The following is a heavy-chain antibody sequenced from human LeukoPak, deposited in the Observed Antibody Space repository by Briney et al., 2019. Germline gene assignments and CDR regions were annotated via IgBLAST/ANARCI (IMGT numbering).Heavy chain of an antibody. D-gene: IGHD3-10*01. J-gene: IGHJ4*02. V-gene: IGHV3-23*01. Sequence: GGSLRLSCAASGFTVSSNYMSWVRQAPGKGLEWVSAISGSGGSTYYADSVKGRFTISRDNSKNTLYLQMNSLRAEDTAVYYCAKGSVRGVTQYYFDYWGQGTLVTVSS. CDR3: AKGSVRGVTQYYFDY. CDR2: ISGSGGST. CDR1: GFTVSSNY.